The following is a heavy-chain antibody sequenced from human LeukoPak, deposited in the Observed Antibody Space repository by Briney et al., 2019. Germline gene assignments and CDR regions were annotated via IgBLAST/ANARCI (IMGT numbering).Heavy chain of an antibody. D-gene: IGHD3-10*01. CDR3: TKSSWSLFDP. V-gene: IGHV4-38-2*02. CDR1: GYSISSGYY. Sequence: PSETLSLTCTVSGYSISSGYYWGWIRQPPGKGLEWIGSIYHSGSTYYNPSLKSRVTISVDTSKNQISLKLSSVTAADTAVYYCTKSSWSLFDPWGQGTLVTVFS. CDR2: IYHSGST. J-gene: IGHJ5*02.